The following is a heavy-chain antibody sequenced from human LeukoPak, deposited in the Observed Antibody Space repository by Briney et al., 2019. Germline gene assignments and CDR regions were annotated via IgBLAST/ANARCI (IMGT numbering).Heavy chain of an antibody. D-gene: IGHD3/OR15-3a*01. CDR1: GFTFSTYW. V-gene: IGHV3-7*01. CDR2: INQDGSQK. J-gene: IGHJ4*02. Sequence: PGGSLRLSCAASGFTFSTYWMSWVRQAPGKGLEWVAIINQDGSQKYYVDSVKSRFTISRDNAKNSLYLQMDSLRVEDTAVYHCAKDVAWGRMDLWGQGTLATVSS. CDR3: AKDVAWGRMDL.